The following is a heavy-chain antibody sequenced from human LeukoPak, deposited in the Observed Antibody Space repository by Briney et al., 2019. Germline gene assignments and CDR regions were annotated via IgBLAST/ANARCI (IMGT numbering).Heavy chain of an antibody. Sequence: SETLSLTCVVYGGSFSGYYWSWIRQPPGKGLEWIGEINHSGSTNYNPSLKSRVTISVDTSKNQFCLKLSSVTAAVTAVYYCARAGWYDYVWGSYRAYGFDYWGQGTLVTVSS. CDR2: INHSGST. CDR1: GGSFSGYY. J-gene: IGHJ4*02. V-gene: IGHV4-34*01. CDR3: ARAGWYDYVWGSYRAYGFDY. D-gene: IGHD3-16*02.